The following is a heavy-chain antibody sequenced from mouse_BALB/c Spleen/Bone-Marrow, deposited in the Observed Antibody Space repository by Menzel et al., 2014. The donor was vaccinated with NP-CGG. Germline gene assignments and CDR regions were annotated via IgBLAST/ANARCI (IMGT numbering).Heavy chain of an antibody. Sequence: EVQLQQSGAELVKPGASVRLSCTASGFNIKDTYIHWVKRRPEQGLEWIGRIDPANGNTKYDPKFQGKATITADTSSNTAYLQLSSLTSEDTAVYYCASYRLRTYFDYWGQGTTLTVSS. CDR1: GFNIKDTY. D-gene: IGHD2-14*01. V-gene: IGHV14-3*02. J-gene: IGHJ2*01. CDR2: IDPANGNT. CDR3: ASYRLRTYFDY.